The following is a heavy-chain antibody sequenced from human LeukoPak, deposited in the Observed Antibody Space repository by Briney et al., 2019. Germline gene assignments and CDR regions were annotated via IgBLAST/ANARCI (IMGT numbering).Heavy chain of an antibody. J-gene: IGHJ4*02. CDR2: ISSDGTYT. CDR1: GFTFSSHL. Sequence: GGSLRLSCAASGFTFSSHLMHWVRQAPGKGLVWVSRISSDGTYTNYADSVRGRFTISRDNAKNTLYLQMNSLRAEDTAVYYCARDPHTSYWGQGTLVTVSS. D-gene: IGHD2-2*02. CDR3: ARDPHTSY. V-gene: IGHV3-74*01.